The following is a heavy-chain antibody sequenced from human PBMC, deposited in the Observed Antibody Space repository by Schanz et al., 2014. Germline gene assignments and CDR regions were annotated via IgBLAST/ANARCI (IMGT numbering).Heavy chain of an antibody. Sequence: QVQLVESGGGVVQPGRSLRLSCAASGFMFSSYGMHWVRQAPGKGLEWVGVISYDGSKKSYADSVKGRFTISRDNSKNTQYLQMSSRRPEDTVVYYGARGGFGEVFYFDYWGQGTLVTVSS. D-gene: IGHD3-10*01. V-gene: IGHV3-30*03. CDR1: GFMFSSYG. CDR2: ISYDGSKK. J-gene: IGHJ4*02. CDR3: ARGGFGEVFYFDY.